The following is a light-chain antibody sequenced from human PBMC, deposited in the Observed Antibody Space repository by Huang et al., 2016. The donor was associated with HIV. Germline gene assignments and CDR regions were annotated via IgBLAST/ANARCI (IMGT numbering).Light chain of an antibody. CDR3: QQYNNWPRT. V-gene: IGKV3-15*01. J-gene: IGKJ1*01. CDR1: QSVSSN. Sequence: EIVMTQSPATLSVSPGERATLSCRASQSVSSNLAWYQQKPGQAPRLLIYGASTRATGIPVRVSGSGSGTEFTLTSSSLHSEDFAVYYCQQYNNWPRTFGQGTKVEIK. CDR2: GAS.